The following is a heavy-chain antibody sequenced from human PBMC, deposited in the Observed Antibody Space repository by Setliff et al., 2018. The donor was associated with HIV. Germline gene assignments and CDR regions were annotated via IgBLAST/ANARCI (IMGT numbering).Heavy chain of an antibody. CDR1: GVSIATDGYY. CDR3: AGGRYFRDIRDSRFDF. CDR2: MYHSGST. V-gene: IGHV4-31*03. Sequence: SETLSLTCSVSGVSIATDGYYWSWIRHYPGKGLEWIGYMYHSGSTYYSASLASRLIMSLDPSKNQFSLKLNSMTAADTAMYYCAGGRYFRDIRDSRFDFWGQGMLVTVS. D-gene: IGHD3-9*01. J-gene: IGHJ4*02.